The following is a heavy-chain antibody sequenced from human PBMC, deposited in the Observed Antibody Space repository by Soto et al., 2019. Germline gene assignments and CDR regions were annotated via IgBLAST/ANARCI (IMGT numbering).Heavy chain of an antibody. D-gene: IGHD7-27*01. CDR2: ISGSGRST. Sequence: GGSLRLSCAASGFTFSNYGMSWVRQAPGKGLEWVSTISGSGRSTYYPDSVKGRLTISRDNSKNTLYLQMNGLRVEDTAVYYCAKGAPLGPTWDNWFDPWGQGTLVTVSS. V-gene: IGHV3-23*01. CDR3: AKGAPLGPTWDNWFDP. J-gene: IGHJ5*02. CDR1: GFTFSNYG.